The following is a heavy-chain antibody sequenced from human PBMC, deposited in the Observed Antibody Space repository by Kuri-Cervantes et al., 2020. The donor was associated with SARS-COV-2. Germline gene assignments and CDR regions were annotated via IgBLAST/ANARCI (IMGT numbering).Heavy chain of an antibody. CDR2: ISGSGGST. CDR3: AKVVAVLRFLEWWTVGFDY. J-gene: IGHJ4*02. V-gene: IGHV3-23*01. D-gene: IGHD3-3*01. Sequence: LSLTCAASGFTFSSYAMSWVRRAPGKGLEWVSAISGSGGSTYYADSVKGRFTISRDNSKNTLYLQMNSLRAEDTAVYYCAKVVAVLRFLEWWTVGFDYWGQGTLVTVSS. CDR1: GFTFSSYA.